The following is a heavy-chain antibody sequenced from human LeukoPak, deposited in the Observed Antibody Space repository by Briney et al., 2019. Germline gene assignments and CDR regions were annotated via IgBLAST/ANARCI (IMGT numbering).Heavy chain of an antibody. CDR1: GYSSTSYW. J-gene: IGHJ5*02. CDR3: ARLPVRGIAVADNWFDP. V-gene: IGHV5-51*01. Sequence: GESLKISCKGSGYSSTSYWIGWVRQMPGKGLEWMGIIYPGDSDTRYSPSFQGQVTISADKSISTAYLQWSSLKASDTAMYYCARLPVRGIAVADNWFDPWGQGTLVTVSS. D-gene: IGHD6-19*01. CDR2: IYPGDSDT.